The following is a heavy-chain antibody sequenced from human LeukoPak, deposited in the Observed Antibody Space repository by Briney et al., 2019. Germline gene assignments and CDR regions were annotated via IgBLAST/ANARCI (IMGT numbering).Heavy chain of an antibody. Sequence: ASVKVSCKASGYTFTSYAMNWVRQAPGQGLEWMGWINTNTGNPTYAQGFTGRFVFSLDTSVGTAYLQISSLKAEDTAVYYCARDGSLTMVRGAYYYGMDVWGQGTTVTVSS. J-gene: IGHJ6*02. CDR2: INTNTGNP. V-gene: IGHV7-4-1*02. CDR1: GYTFTSYA. CDR3: ARDGSLTMVRGAYYYGMDV. D-gene: IGHD3-10*01.